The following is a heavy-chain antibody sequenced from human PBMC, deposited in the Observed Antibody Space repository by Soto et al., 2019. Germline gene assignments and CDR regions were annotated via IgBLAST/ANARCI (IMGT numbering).Heavy chain of an antibody. V-gene: IGHV3-66*01. Sequence: EVQLVNSGGGLVQPGGSLRLSCEASGFTVSNNYMSWVRQAPGKGLEWVSVIYRGGSTYYADSGKDRFTISRDNSENTLYLQMSSLRAEDTAVYYCARARFGGLGAIFADYWGQGTMVTVSS. J-gene: IGHJ4*02. D-gene: IGHD3-3*01. CDR2: IYRGGST. CDR3: ARARFGGLGAIFADY. CDR1: GFTVSNNY.